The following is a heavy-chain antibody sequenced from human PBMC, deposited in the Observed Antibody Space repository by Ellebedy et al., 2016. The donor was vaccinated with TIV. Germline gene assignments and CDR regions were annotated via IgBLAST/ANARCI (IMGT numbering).Heavy chain of an antibody. D-gene: IGHD5-12*01. CDR1: GFTFSIYG. CDR3: AREVAGGQGAMDV. Sequence: PGGSLRLSCAASGFTFSIYGMHWVRQAPGKGLEWVALIWFDGGSKYYVDSVKDRFTLSRDNSKNTVHLEMNNLRVDDTAVYYCAREVAGGQGAMDVWGQGTTVTVSS. CDR2: IWFDGGSK. V-gene: IGHV3-33*01. J-gene: IGHJ6*02.